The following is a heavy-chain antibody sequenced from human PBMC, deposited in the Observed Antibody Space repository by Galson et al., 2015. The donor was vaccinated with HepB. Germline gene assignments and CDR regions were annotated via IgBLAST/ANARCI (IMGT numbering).Heavy chain of an antibody. Sequence: SVKVSCKASGYTXXXYGISXXXQAXXXGLXXXGWISXXXGNTNYAQKFQGRVTMTTDTSTGTAYMELRSLRSDDTAVYYCVRDXXASYDSWYFDLWGRGTLVTVSS. CDR3: VRDXXASYDSWYFDL. J-gene: IGHJ2*01. V-gene: IGHV1-18*04. CDR2: ISXXXGNT. D-gene: IGHD3-22*01. CDR1: GYTXXXYG.